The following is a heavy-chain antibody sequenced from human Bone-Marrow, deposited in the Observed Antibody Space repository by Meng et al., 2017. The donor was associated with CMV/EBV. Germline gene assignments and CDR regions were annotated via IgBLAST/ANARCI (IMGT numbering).Heavy chain of an antibody. CDR3: TRGRSYDSGLDY. Sequence: GESLKISCTASGFTFSSYWMSWVRQAPGKGLEWVANIKQDGSEKYYVDSVKGRFTISRDNAKSFLYLELNSLRTEDTAFYYCTRGRSYDSGLDYWGQGTLVTVSS. D-gene: IGHD3-22*01. CDR1: GFTFSSYW. V-gene: IGHV3-7*03. CDR2: IKQDGSEK. J-gene: IGHJ4*02.